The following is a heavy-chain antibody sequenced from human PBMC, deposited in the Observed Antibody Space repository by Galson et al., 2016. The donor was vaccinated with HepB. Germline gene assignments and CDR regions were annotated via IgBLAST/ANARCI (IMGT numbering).Heavy chain of an antibody. CDR2: ISSDGSNV. V-gene: IGHV3-33*08. CDR1: GFTFNNYG. CDR3: VRDRLGELLSEGDY. D-gene: IGHD3-10*01. Sequence: SLRLSCAASGFTFNNYGMHWVRQAPGKGLEWVAVISSDGSNVYHVDSVKGRFTISRDNSKNTLYLQMNSLRADDTAVYYCVRDRLGELLSEGDYWGQGTLVTVSS. J-gene: IGHJ4*02.